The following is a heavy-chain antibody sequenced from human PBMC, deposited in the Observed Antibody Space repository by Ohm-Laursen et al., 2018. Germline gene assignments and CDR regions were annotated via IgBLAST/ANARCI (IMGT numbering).Heavy chain of an antibody. V-gene: IGHV4-4*08. J-gene: IGHJ4*02. D-gene: IGHD3-22*01. Sequence: SGTLSLTCTVSGGSIISYYWCWIRQPPGKGLEYIGHMHSRGSTSYNPSLKSRVTMSIDTSKNQFSLKLSSVTAADTAVYYCARDAYYFDSSGGMRNDYWGQGTLVTVSS. CDR1: GGSIISYY. CDR2: MHSRGST. CDR3: ARDAYYFDSSGGMRNDY.